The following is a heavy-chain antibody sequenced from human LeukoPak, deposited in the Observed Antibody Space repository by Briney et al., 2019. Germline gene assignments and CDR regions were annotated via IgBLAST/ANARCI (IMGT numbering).Heavy chain of an antibody. D-gene: IGHD3-22*01. V-gene: IGHV3-23*01. CDR1: GFTVSNYA. Sequence: GGSLRLSCAAAGFTVSNYAMSWFRQAPGKGLEWVSGVSGSGTKQNADSVKGHFTIFRDNSKNTLYLQMNSLRAEDTAVYYCAKEFFYDSEHYNTDWGQGTLVTVSS. CDR3: AKEFFYDSEHYNTD. J-gene: IGHJ4*02. CDR2: VSGSGTK.